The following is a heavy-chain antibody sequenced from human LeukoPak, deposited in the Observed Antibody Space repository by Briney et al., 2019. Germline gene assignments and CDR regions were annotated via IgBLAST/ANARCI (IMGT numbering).Heavy chain of an antibody. Sequence: SETLSLTCTVSGGSISSGSYYWSWIRQPAGKGLEWIGRIYTSGSTNYNPSLKSRVTISVDTSKYQFSLKLSSVTAADTAVYYCARGLSSGWYSIFDYWGQGTLVTVSS. D-gene: IGHD6-19*01. CDR2: IYTSGST. CDR3: ARGLSSGWYSIFDY. J-gene: IGHJ4*02. V-gene: IGHV4-61*02. CDR1: GGSISSGSYY.